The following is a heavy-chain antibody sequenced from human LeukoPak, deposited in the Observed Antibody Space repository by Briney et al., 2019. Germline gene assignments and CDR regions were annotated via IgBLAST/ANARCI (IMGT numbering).Heavy chain of an antibody. D-gene: IGHD4-17*01. CDR3: ARVAPYTAVTTGYFDY. V-gene: IGHV3-48*04. CDR1: GFTFSSYS. J-gene: IGHJ4*02. Sequence: GGSLRLSCAASGFTFSSYSMNWVRQAPGKGLEWVSYISSSSSTIYYADSVKGRFTISRDDAKNSLYLQMNSLRAEDTAVYYCARVAPYTAVTTGYFDYWGQGTLVTVSS. CDR2: ISSSSSTI.